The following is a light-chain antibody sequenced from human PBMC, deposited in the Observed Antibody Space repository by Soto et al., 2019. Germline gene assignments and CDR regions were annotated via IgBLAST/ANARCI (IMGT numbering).Light chain of an antibody. CDR3: QQYGNSPRT. J-gene: IGKJ1*01. CDR1: QSLSSSY. V-gene: IGKV3-20*01. CDR2: GAS. Sequence: EIVLTQSPGTLSLSPWERATLSCRTSQSLSSSYLAWYQQKPGQAPRLLIYGASSRATGIPDRFSGSGSGTYLTLTISRLEPEDFAVYYCQQYGNSPRTVGQGTKVDIK.